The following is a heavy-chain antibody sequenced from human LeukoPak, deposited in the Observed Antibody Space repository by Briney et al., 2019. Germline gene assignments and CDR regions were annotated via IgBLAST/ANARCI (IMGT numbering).Heavy chain of an antibody. CDR2: IRYDGSNK. CDR1: GFTFNSYG. J-gene: IGHJ4*02. CDR3: AKDPQLLWFGELNLAFDY. D-gene: IGHD3-10*01. Sequence: GGSLRLSCAASGFTFNSYGMHWVRQAPGKGLEWVAFIRYDGSNKYYADSVKGRFTISRDNSKNTLYLQMNSLRAEDTAVYYCAKDPQLLWFGELNLAFDYWGQGTLVTVSS. V-gene: IGHV3-30*02.